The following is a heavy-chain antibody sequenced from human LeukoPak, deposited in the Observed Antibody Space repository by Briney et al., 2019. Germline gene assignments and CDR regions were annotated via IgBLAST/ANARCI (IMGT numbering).Heavy chain of an antibody. CDR3: ARDYLCAFDI. D-gene: IGHD5-12*01. Sequence: GGSLRLSCAASGFTFSSYEMNWVRQAPGKGLEWVSYISSSGSTIYYADSVKGRFTISRDNAKNTLYLQMNSLRAEDTAVYYCARDYLCAFDIWGQGTMVTVSS. J-gene: IGHJ3*02. V-gene: IGHV3-48*03. CDR1: GFTFSSYE. CDR2: ISSSGSTI.